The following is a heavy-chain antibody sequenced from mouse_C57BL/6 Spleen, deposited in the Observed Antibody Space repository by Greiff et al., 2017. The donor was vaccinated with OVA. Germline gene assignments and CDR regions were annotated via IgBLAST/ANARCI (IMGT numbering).Heavy chain of an antibody. D-gene: IGHD1-1*01. Sequence: VKLMESGPRLVAPSQSLSITCTVSGFSLTSYGVSWVRQPPGKGLEWLGVIWGDGSTNYHSALISRPCISKDNSKSQVFLELNRLRTNDTATYYCAESSSYAIDYWGQGTSVTVSS. CDR2: IWGDGST. CDR1: GFSLTSYG. CDR3: AESSSYAIDY. V-gene: IGHV2-3*01. J-gene: IGHJ4*01.